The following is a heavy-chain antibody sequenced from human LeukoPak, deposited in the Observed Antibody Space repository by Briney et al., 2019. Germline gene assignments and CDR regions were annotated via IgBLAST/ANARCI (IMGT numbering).Heavy chain of an antibody. D-gene: IGHD2-15*01. CDR2: ISTDGYTT. Sequence: GGSMRLSCAASGLAFSAYKMHWVRQAPRKGLVWVSRISTDGYTTDYADFVQGRFTASRDNTRNTWSLEMNSLRAEDTAVYYCVVGGSPGYWGQGTLVTVSS. J-gene: IGHJ4*02. CDR1: GLAFSAYK. V-gene: IGHV3-74*01. CDR3: VVGGSPGY.